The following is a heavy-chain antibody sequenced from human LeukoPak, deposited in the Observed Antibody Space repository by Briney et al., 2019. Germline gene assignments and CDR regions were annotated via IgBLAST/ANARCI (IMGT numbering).Heavy chain of an antibody. CDR1: GYTFTSYD. D-gene: IGHD3-10*01. Sequence: ASVKVSCKASGYTFTSYDINWVRQATGQGLEWMGWMNPNSGNTGYAQKFQGRVTMTRNTSISTAYMELSSLRSEDTAVYYCARGYGSGSYYIYCYYYYYMDVWGKGTTVTISS. J-gene: IGHJ6*03. CDR3: ARGYGSGSYYIYCYYYYYMDV. V-gene: IGHV1-8*01. CDR2: MNPNSGNT.